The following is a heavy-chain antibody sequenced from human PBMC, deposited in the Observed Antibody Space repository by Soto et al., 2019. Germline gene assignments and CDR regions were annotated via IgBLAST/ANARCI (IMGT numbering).Heavy chain of an antibody. V-gene: IGHV3-15*05. CDR1: GFIFGDAW. J-gene: IGHJ4*02. D-gene: IGHD1-26*01. CDR3: VAGSPFEY. CDR2: VTRRTDGETT. Sequence: GGSLRLSCTGSGFIFGDAWLSWVRQAPGKGLEWVARVTRRTDGETTDHAAPVTGRFTISRDVSKPTVYLQMNSLKIEDTGIDSCVAGSPFEYWGQGTLVSVSS.